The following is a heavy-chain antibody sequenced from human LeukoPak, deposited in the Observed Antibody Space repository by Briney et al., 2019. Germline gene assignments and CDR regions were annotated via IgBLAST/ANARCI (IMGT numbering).Heavy chain of an antibody. Sequence: SEALSLTCSVSGSSISSYYWSWIRQPPGEGLEWIGYIYYSGSTNYNPSLKSRVTISVDTSKNQFSLKLSSVTAADAAVYYCARVRDGYRGYYYYMDVWGKGTTVTVSS. D-gene: IGHD5-24*01. CDR1: GSSISSYY. CDR3: ARVRDGYRGYYYYMDV. J-gene: IGHJ6*03. CDR2: IYYSGST. V-gene: IGHV4-59*01.